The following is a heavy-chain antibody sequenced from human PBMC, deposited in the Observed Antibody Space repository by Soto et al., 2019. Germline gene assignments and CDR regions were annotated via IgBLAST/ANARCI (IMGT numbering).Heavy chain of an antibody. V-gene: IGHV4-34*01. CDR2: INHSGST. D-gene: IGHD6-13*01. CDR3: ARPGGSGWFYFDS. Sequence: PSETLSLTCAVYGGSFSGYYWTWIRQPPGTGLEWIGEINHSGSTNYNPSLKSRVTISVDTSKNHFSLKLTSVTAADTAVYYCARPGGSGWFYFDSWGQGSQVTVSS. J-gene: IGHJ4*02. CDR1: GGSFSGYY.